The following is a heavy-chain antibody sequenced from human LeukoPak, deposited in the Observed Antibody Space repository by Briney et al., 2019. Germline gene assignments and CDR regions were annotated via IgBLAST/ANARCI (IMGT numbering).Heavy chain of an antibody. V-gene: IGHV3-15*01. J-gene: IGHJ1*01. Sequence: PGGSLRLSCAASGFTVSNAWMSWVRQAPGKGLEWVGRIKSKTDGGTTDYAAPVKGRFTISRDDSKNTLYLQMNSLKTEDTAVYYGTAGGLAPCGCDCYSRAFQHWGQGTLVTVSS. CDR1: GFTVSNAW. CDR3: TAGGLAPCGCDCYSRAFQH. D-gene: IGHD2-21*02. CDR2: IKSKTDGGTT.